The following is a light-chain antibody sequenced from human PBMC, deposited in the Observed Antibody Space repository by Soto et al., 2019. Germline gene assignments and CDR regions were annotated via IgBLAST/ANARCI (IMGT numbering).Light chain of an antibody. J-gene: IGLJ1*01. V-gene: IGLV2-11*01. CDR3: CSYAGSYSYV. CDR1: TSDVGGYNY. CDR2: DVS. Sequence: QAVLTQPRAVSGSPALAVTIICTRTTSDVGGYNYVSWYQQHPGKAPKLMIYDVSKRPSGVPDRFSGSKSGNTASLTISGLQAEDEADYYCCSYAGSYSYVFGTGTKVTVL.